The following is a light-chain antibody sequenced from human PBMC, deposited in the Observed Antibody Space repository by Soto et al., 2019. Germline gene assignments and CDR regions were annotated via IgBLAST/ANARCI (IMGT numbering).Light chain of an antibody. Sequence: QSVLTQPPSASGTPGQRGTISCSGSSSNIGSNTVNWYQQLPGTAPRLLIYSNNQWPSGVPDRFSGSKSGTSASLAISGLQSEDEADYYCAAWDDSLNGVVFGGGTKLTVL. CDR3: AAWDDSLNGVV. CDR1: SSNIGSNT. CDR2: SNN. V-gene: IGLV1-44*01. J-gene: IGLJ2*01.